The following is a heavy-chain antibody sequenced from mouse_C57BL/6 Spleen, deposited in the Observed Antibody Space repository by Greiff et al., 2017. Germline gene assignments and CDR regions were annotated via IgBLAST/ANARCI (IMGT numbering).Heavy chain of an antibody. Sequence: EVKLVESGGGLVKPGGSLKLSCAASGFTFSSYAMSWVRQTPEKRLEWVATISDGGSYTYYPANVKGRFTISRDNAKNNLYLQMSHLKSEDTAMYYCARESLITTVVGYFDVWGTGTTVTVSS. D-gene: IGHD1-1*01. V-gene: IGHV5-4*01. J-gene: IGHJ1*03. CDR3: ARESLITTVVGYFDV. CDR1: GFTFSSYA. CDR2: ISDGGSYT.